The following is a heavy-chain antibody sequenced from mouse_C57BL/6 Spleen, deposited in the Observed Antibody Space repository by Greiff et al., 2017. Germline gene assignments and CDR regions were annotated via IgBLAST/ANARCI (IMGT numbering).Heavy chain of an antibody. J-gene: IGHJ1*03. Sequence: QVQLKQPGAELVKPGASVKLSCKASGYTFTSYWMQWVKQRPGQGLEWIGEIDPSDSYTNYNQKFKGKATLTVDTSSSTAYMQLSSLTSEDSAVYYCARAYYYGSSRGYFDVWGTGTTVTVSS. V-gene: IGHV1-50*01. CDR2: IDPSDSYT. CDR3: ARAYYYGSSRGYFDV. D-gene: IGHD1-1*01. CDR1: GYTFTSYW.